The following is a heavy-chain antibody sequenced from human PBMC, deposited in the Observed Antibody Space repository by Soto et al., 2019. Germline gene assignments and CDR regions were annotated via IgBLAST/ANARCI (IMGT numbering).Heavy chain of an antibody. CDR3: AHSRPYYAMLTGYYNAEGKNEFDP. CDR1: GFSLSTTGLG. D-gene: IGHD3-9*01. Sequence: QITLKESGPTLVKPTQTLTLTCTFSGFSLSTTGLGVGWFRQPPGKALEWLALIYWTDDKRYSPSLKSRLTNTQGNSKKLVVLTMTKMDPVDTARYYCAHSRPYYAMLTGYYNAEGKNEFDPWGQGSLVAVGS. CDR2: IYWTDDK. V-gene: IGHV2-5*01. J-gene: IGHJ5*02.